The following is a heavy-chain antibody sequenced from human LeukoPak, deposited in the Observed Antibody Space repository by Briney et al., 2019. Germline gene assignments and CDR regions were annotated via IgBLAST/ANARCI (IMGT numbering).Heavy chain of an antibody. CDR2: IYSGGSA. D-gene: IGHD3-22*01. CDR3: ARVDDSSDY. J-gene: IGHJ4*02. CDR1: GFTVSCNY. V-gene: IGHV3-53*01. Sequence: GGSLRLSCAASGFTVSCNYMSWVRQAPGKGLEWVSVIYSGGSAYYADSVKGRFTISRDNAKNSLYLQMNSLRAEDTAVYYCARVDDSSDYWGQGTLVTVSS.